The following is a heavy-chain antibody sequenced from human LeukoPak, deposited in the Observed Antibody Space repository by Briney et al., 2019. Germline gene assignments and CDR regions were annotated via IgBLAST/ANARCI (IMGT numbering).Heavy chain of an antibody. J-gene: IGHJ4*02. V-gene: IGHV4-34*01. Sequence: SETLSLTCAVYGGSFSGYYWSWIRQPPGKGLEWIGEIKHSGISNYNPSLKSRVTISLDTSKNQFSLQLNSVTPEDTAVYYCARENWDYYGSGSLWYWGQGTLVTVSS. CDR1: GGSFSGYY. D-gene: IGHD3-10*01. CDR2: IKHSGIS. CDR3: ARENWDYYGSGSLWY.